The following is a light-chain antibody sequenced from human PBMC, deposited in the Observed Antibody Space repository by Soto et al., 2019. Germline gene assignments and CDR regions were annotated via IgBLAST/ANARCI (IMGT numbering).Light chain of an antibody. CDR1: QSLRSN. J-gene: IGKJ2*01. CDR2: GAS. Sequence: EIVMTQSPATLSVSPGERATLSCRASQSLRSNLAWYQHKPGQAPRLLIFGASSRATSVPARFSGSGSGTEFTLTISSLQSEDVAVYYCQEYNNWPPFTFGQGTKLEIK. CDR3: QEYNNWPPFT. V-gene: IGKV3-15*01.